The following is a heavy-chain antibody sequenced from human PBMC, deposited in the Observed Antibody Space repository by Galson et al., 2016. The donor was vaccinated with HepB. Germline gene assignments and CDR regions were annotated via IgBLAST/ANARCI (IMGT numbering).Heavy chain of an antibody. CDR3: ATVDRRNKNYYYGMDV. J-gene: IGHJ6*04. Sequence: SVKVSCKASGYSFSNYYMHWVRQAPGQGLEWMGMFNPSGSGTTYAQNFQGRVTMTRDTSTSTVYMELHSLRSDDTAVYFCATVDRRNKNYYYGMDVWGKGTTVTVSS. D-gene: IGHD1/OR15-1a*01. CDR2: FNPSGSGT. V-gene: IGHV1-46*01. CDR1: GYSFSNYY.